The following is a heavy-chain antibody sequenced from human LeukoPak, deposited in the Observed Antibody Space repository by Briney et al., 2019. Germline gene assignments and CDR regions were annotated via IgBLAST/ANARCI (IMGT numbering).Heavy chain of an antibody. CDR1: GFTFSSYA. D-gene: IGHD3-22*01. J-gene: IGHJ4*02. V-gene: IGHV3-30-3*01. Sequence: GGSLRLSCAASGFTFSSYAMHWVRQAPGKGLEWVAVISYDGSNKYYADSVKGRFTISRDNSKNTLYLQMNSLRAEDTAVYYCAKDEYYYDSSGYPIDYWGQGTLVTVSS. CDR2: ISYDGSNK. CDR3: AKDEYYYDSSGYPIDY.